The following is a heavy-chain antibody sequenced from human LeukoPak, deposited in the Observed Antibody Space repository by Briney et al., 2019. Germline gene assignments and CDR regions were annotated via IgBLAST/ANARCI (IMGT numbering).Heavy chain of an antibody. CDR2: FDPEDGET. V-gene: IGHV1-24*01. D-gene: IGHD2-21*01. CDR3: ATGIMVGGDAFDI. CDR1: GRTLTELS. J-gene: IGHJ3*02. Sequence: ASVKVSCKVSGRTLTELSMHWVRQAPGKGLEWMGGFDPEDGETIYAQKFQGRVTMTEDTSTDTAYMELSSLRSEDTAVYYCATGIMVGGDAFDIWGQGAMVTVSS.